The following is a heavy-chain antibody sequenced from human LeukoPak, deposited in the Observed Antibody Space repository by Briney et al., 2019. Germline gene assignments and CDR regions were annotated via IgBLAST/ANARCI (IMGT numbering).Heavy chain of an antibody. CDR3: AKGASGNSYYYMDV. D-gene: IGHD3-10*01. Sequence: GGSLRLSCAASGFIFDDYTMHWVRQAPGKGLEWVSLISWDGSSTFYADSVKGRFTISRDNSKNSLFLQVHSLRTEDTALYYCAKGASGNSYYYMDVWGKGTTVTISS. CDR1: GFIFDDYT. V-gene: IGHV3-43*01. CDR2: ISWDGSST. J-gene: IGHJ6*03.